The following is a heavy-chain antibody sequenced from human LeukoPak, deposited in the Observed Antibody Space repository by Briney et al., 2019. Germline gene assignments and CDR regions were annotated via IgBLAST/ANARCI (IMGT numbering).Heavy chain of an antibody. CDR1: GGSFSGYY. CDR3: ARRTVVPAASFDP. J-gene: IGHJ5*02. D-gene: IGHD2-2*01. Sequence: SETLSLTCAVYGGSFSGYYWSWIRQPPGKGLEWIGEINHSGSTYYNPSLKSRVTISVDTSKNQFSLKLSSVTAADTAVYYCARRTVVPAASFDPWGQGTLVTVSS. V-gene: IGHV4-34*09. CDR2: INHSGST.